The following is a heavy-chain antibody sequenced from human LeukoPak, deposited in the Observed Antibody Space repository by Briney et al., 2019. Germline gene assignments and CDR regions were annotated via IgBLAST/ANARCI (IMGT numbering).Heavy chain of an antibody. J-gene: IGHJ4*02. CDR2: IYSGRST. D-gene: IGHD1-26*01. CDR1: GFTISSND. CDR3: ARYSGTFSNSYFDC. Sequence: GGSLRLSCAASGFTISSNDMSWVRQAPGKGLEWVSLIYSGRSTYYADSVKGRFIISRDNSKNTLYLQMNSLRAEDTAVYYCARYSGTFSNSYFDCWGQGTLVTVSS. V-gene: IGHV3-66*01.